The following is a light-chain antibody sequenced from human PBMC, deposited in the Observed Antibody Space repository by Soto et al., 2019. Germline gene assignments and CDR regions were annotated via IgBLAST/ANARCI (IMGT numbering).Light chain of an antibody. CDR1: QSISGY. V-gene: IGKV1-39*01. Sequence: DIQMTQSPSSLSASVGDRVTITCRASQSISGYLNWYRQKPGKAPKLLIYAASSLQSGVPSRFSGSGSGTDFTLTISSLQPEDFATYYCQQSYSTREFTFGPGTKVDIK. J-gene: IGKJ3*01. CDR2: AAS. CDR3: QQSYSTREFT.